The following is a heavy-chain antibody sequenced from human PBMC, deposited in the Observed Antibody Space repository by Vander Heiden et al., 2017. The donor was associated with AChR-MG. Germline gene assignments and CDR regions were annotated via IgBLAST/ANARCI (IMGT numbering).Heavy chain of an antibody. CDR2: IIPIFGTA. V-gene: IGHV1-69*06. Sequence: QVQLVQSGAEVKKPGSSVKVSCKASGGTFSSYAISWVRQAPGQGLEWMGGIIPIFGTANYAQKFQGRVTITADKSTSTAYMELSSLRSEDTAVYYCASPSSSLLREGYYYYMDVWGKGTTVTVSS. D-gene: IGHD2-15*01. CDR3: ASPSSSLLREGYYYYMDV. J-gene: IGHJ6*03. CDR1: GGTFSSYA.